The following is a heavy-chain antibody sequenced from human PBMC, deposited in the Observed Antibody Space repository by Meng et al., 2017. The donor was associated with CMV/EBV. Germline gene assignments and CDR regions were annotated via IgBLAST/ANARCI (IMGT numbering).Heavy chain of an antibody. V-gene: IGHV3-30*02. CDR1: GFTFSSYG. D-gene: IGHD4-11*01. CDR3: AKVMTTVTTPLGY. Sequence: GESLKISCAASGFTFSSYGMHWVRQAPGKGLEWVAFIRYDGSNKYYADSVKGRFTISRDNSKNTLYLQMNSLRAADTAVYYCAKVMTTVTTPLGYWGQGTLVTVSS. CDR2: IRYDGSNK. J-gene: IGHJ4*02.